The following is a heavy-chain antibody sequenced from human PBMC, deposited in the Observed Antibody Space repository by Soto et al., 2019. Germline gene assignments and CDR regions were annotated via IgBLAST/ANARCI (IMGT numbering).Heavy chain of an antibody. Sequence: SETLSLTCTVSGGSISSGGYYWSWIRQHPGKGLEWIGYIYYSGSTYYNPSLKSRVTISVDTSKNQFSLKLSSVTAADTAVYYCARESVYCSGGSCYRTRWFDPWGQGTLVTVSS. D-gene: IGHD2-15*01. V-gene: IGHV4-31*03. CDR3: ARESVYCSGGSCYRTRWFDP. J-gene: IGHJ5*02. CDR1: GGSISSGGYY. CDR2: IYYSGST.